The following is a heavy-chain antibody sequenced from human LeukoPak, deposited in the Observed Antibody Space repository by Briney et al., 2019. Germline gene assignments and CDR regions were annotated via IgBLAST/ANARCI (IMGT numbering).Heavy chain of an antibody. CDR2: ISASNGNT. V-gene: IGHV1-18*01. D-gene: IGHD3-10*01. Sequence: ASVKVSCKASGYTFTNYGISWVRQAPGQGLEWMGWISASNGNTNYAQKLQGRVTMTTDTSTSTAYMELRSLRSDDTAVYYCASSSPGLNTGSHYHYYGMDVWGQGTTVTVSS. CDR1: GYTFTNYG. J-gene: IGHJ6*02. CDR3: ASSSPGLNTGSHYHYYGMDV.